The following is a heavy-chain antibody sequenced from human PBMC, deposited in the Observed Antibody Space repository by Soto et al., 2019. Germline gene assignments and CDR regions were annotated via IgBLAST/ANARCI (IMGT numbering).Heavy chain of an antibody. CDR3: ARESEDLTSNFDY. J-gene: IGHJ4*02. Sequence: PGGSLRLSCAASGFTFTRYSMDWVRQAPGKGLEWVSSISSTTNYIYYADSMKGRFTVSRDNAKNSVYLEMNSLSAEDTAVYYCARESEDLTSNFDYWGQGTLVTVSS. CDR1: GFTFTRYS. CDR2: ISSTTNYI. V-gene: IGHV3-21*01.